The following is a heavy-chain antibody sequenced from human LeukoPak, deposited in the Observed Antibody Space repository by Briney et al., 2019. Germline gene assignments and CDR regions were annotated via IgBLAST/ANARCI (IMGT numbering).Heavy chain of an antibody. D-gene: IGHD2-21*01. V-gene: IGHV3-30*04. CDR3: VRDNYGGILDF. CDR2: VLYDGSKK. Sequence: GRSLRLSCAASGFTFTRYTMHWVRQAPGKGLEWVAVVLYDGSKKYYADSVKGRSTLSRDNSKNTLSLQMNTLRADDTAMYYCVRDNYGGILDFWGQGTLVTVSS. J-gene: IGHJ4*02. CDR1: GFTFTRYT.